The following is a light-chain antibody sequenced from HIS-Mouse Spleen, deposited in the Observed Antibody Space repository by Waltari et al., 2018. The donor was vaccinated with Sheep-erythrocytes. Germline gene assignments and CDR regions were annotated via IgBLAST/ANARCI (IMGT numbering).Light chain of an antibody. Sequence: QSALTQPASVSGSPGQSITISCTGTSSDVGGYNYVSWYQQHPGKAPKLMIYEVSNLPSGVSNRFSCSKSGNTASLTISGLQAEDEADYYCSSYTSSSTQVFGGGTKLTVL. CDR1: SSDVGGYNY. CDR3: SSYTSSSTQV. CDR2: EVS. V-gene: IGLV2-14*01. J-gene: IGLJ2*01.